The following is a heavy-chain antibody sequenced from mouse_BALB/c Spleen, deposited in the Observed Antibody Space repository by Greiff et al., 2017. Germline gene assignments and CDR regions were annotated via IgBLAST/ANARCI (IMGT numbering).Heavy chain of an antibody. CDR2: IWTGGGT. Sequence: VQLVESGPGLVAPSQSLSITCTVSGFSLTSNDISWIRQPPGKGLEWLGVIWTGGGTNYNSAFMSRLSISKDNSKSQVFLKMNSLQTDDTAIYYCVIYGSHAYYAMDYWGQGTSVTVSS. CDR1: GFSLTSND. J-gene: IGHJ4*01. D-gene: IGHD1-1*01. CDR3: VIYGSHAYYAMDY. V-gene: IGHV2-9-2*01.